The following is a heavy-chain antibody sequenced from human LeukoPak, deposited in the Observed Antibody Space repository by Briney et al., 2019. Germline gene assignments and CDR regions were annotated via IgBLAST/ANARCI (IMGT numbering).Heavy chain of an antibody. CDR3: ARHPNYYDSSGDSNWFDP. CDR2: IYPGDSDT. J-gene: IGHJ5*02. Sequence: GESLKISCKGSGYSFTSYWIGWVRQMPGKGLEWMGIIYPGDSDTRYSPSFQGQVTISADKSISTAYLQWSSLKASDTAMYYCARHPNYYDSSGDSNWFDPWGQGTLVTVSS. V-gene: IGHV5-51*01. D-gene: IGHD3-22*01. CDR1: GYSFTSYW.